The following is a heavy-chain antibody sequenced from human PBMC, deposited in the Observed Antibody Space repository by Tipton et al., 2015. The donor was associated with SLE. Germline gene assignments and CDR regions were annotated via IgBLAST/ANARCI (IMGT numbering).Heavy chain of an antibody. CDR3: ARHRGQSYGYLYIDY. CDR1: GGSFSGYQ. CDR2: INHRGRT. V-gene: IGHV4-34*01. Sequence: TLSLTCAVYGGSFSGYQWSWIRQPPGKGLEWIGEINHRGRTNYNPSLKSRVTISMDTSKNQLSLELNSVTAADTAVFYCARHRGQSYGYLYIDYWGQGTLVTVSS. J-gene: IGHJ4*02. D-gene: IGHD5-18*01.